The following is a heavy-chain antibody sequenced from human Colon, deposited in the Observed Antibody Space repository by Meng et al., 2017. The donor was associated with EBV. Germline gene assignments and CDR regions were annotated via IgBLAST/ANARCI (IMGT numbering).Heavy chain of an antibody. J-gene: IGHJ4*02. Sequence: QVHLQESVPGLVEPSQTLSLTCTVSGGSMSSGNYYWSWIRQPPGKGLEWIGYIHHSGSAYYNPSLKSRVSISVDTSKNQFSLNLNSMTAADTAVYYCASFDHIPRRNYFDYWGQGTLVTVSS. CDR2: IHHSGSA. D-gene: IGHD2-21*01. CDR1: GGSMSSGNYY. CDR3: ASFDHIPRRNYFDY. V-gene: IGHV4-30-4*01.